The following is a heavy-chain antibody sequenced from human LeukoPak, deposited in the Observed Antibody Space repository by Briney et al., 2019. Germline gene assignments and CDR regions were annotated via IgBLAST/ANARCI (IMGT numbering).Heavy chain of an antibody. V-gene: IGHV4-38-2*02. D-gene: IGHD2-2*01. Sequence: SETLSLTCNVSGYSISSGYYWGWIRQPPGKGLEWIGSFFLKGSTYYNPSLKSRVTISVDTSKNQFSLTLSSVTAADTAVYYCARVARCTSCFDVGYWGQGTLVTVSS. CDR1: GYSISSGYY. CDR3: ARVARCTSCFDVGY. J-gene: IGHJ4*02. CDR2: FFLKGST.